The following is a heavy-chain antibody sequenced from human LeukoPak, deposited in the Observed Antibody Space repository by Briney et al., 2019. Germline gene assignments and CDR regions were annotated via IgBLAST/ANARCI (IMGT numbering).Heavy chain of an antibody. CDR3: ARVNYYDSSGYHNWFDP. D-gene: IGHD3-22*01. Sequence: ASVKVSCXASGYTFTSYGISWVRQAPGQGLEWMGWISAYNGNTNYAQKLQGRVTMTTDTSTSTAYMELRSLRSDDTAVYYCARVNYYDSSGYHNWFDPWGQGTLVTVSS. CDR2: ISAYNGNT. V-gene: IGHV1-18*01. CDR1: GYTFTSYG. J-gene: IGHJ5*02.